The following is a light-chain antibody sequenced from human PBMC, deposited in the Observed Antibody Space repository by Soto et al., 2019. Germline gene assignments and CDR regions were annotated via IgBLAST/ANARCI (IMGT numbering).Light chain of an antibody. CDR1: QSISSW. Sequence: DVQMAQSPATLSSSIGDRVTITCRASQSISSWLAWYQQKPGKAPKLLIYDASSLEGGVATCTSGSGATAKSMLTSTIRQPDDAAAYCYQHHNCYPWTFGQGTNVDIK. J-gene: IGKJ1*01. CDR2: DAS. CDR3: QHHNCYPWT. V-gene: IGKV1-5*01.